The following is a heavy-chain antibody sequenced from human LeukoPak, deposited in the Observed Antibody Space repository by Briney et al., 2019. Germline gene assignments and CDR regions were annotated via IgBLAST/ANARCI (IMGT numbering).Heavy chain of an antibody. CDR2: IRSSGDHT. Sequence: GGSLRLSCTASRFTLSDYYMTWVRQAPGKGLEGVSYIRSSGDHTFYADSVRGRFTISRDNAKNSLYLQMNSLNAEDTAVYCCSRSGGGTALDYWGQGTLVTVSS. CDR3: SRSGGGTALDY. CDR1: RFTLSDYY. V-gene: IGHV3-11*01. J-gene: IGHJ4*02. D-gene: IGHD3-10*01.